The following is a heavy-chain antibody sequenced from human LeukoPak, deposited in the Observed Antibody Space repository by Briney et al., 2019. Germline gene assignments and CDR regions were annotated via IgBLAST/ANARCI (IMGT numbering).Heavy chain of an antibody. J-gene: IGHJ3*02. CDR2: ISSSSSYI. CDR3: ARGDLVYCSSISCYFGAFDI. Sequence: GGSLRLSCAASGFTFSSYAMSWVRQAPGKGLEWVSSISSSSSYIYYAGSVKGRFTISRDNAKNSLYLQMNSLRAEDTAVYYCARGDLVYCSSISCYFGAFDIWGQGTMVTVSS. D-gene: IGHD2-2*01. CDR1: GFTFSSYA. V-gene: IGHV3-21*01.